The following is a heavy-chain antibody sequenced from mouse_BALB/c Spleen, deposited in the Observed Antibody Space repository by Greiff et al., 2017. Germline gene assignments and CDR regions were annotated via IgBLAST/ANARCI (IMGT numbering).Heavy chain of an antibody. D-gene: IGHD1-1*02. V-gene: IGHV5-6-5*01. J-gene: IGHJ3*01. CDR3: ARVYGEGFAY. CDR2: ISSGGST. CDR1: GFTFSSYA. Sequence: EVKLVESGGGLVKPGGSLKLSCAASGFTFSSYAMSWVRQTPEKRLEWVASISSGGSTYYPDSVKGRFTISRDNARNILYLQMSSLRSEDTAMYYCARVYGEGFAYWGQGTLVTVSA.